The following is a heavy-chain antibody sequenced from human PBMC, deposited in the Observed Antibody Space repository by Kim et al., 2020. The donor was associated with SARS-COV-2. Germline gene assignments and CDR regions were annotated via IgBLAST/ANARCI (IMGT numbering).Heavy chain of an antibody. CDR3: ARTRSITIFGVVIKKISRESDHYYYYGMDV. D-gene: IGHD3-3*01. Sequence: GGSLRLSCAASGFTFSSYEMNWVRQAPGKGLEWVSYISSSGSTIYYADSVKGRFTISRDNAKNSLYLQMNSLRAEDTAVYYCARTRSITIFGVVIKKISRESDHYYYYGMDVWGQGTTVTVSS. V-gene: IGHV3-48*03. CDR2: ISSSGSTI. J-gene: IGHJ6*02. CDR1: GFTFSSYE.